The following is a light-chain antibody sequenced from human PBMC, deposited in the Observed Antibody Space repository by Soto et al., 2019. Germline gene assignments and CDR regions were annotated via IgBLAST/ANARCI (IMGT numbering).Light chain of an antibody. CDR2: DAS. CDR1: QSVSRY. Sequence: EIVLTQSPATLSLSPGERATLSCRASQSVSRYLAWYQQKPGQAPRLLIYDASNRATGIPARFSGSGSGTDFTRTISSLEPEDFAVYYCQQRSNWPPTFGQGTRLEIK. CDR3: QQRSNWPPT. J-gene: IGKJ5*01. V-gene: IGKV3-11*01.